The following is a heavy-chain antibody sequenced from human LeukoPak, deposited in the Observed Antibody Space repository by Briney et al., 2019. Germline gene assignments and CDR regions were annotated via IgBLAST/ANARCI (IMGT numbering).Heavy chain of an antibody. D-gene: IGHD3-10*01. CDR2: INAGNGNT. CDR1: GYTFTSYA. V-gene: IGHV1-3*03. J-gene: IGHJ3*02. Sequence: ASVKVSCKASGYTFTSYAMHWVRQAPGQRLEWMGWINAGNGNTKYSQEFQGGVTITRDTSASIAYMELSSLRSEDMAVYYCARDSGPSAFDIWGQGTKVTVSS. CDR3: ARDSGPSAFDI.